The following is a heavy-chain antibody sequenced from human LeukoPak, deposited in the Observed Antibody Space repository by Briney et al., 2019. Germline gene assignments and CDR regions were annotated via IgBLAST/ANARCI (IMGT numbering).Heavy chain of an antibody. CDR2: ISGSGGST. CDR1: GFTFSSYA. V-gene: IGHV3-23*01. J-gene: IGHJ4*02. D-gene: IGHD6-25*01. Sequence: QTGGSLRLSCAASGFTFSSYAMSWVRQAPGKGLEWVSAISGSGGSTYYAGSVKGRFTISRDNSKNTLYLQMNSLRAEDTAVYYCARDPPRAAWVFDYWGQGTLVSVSS. CDR3: ARDPPRAAWVFDY.